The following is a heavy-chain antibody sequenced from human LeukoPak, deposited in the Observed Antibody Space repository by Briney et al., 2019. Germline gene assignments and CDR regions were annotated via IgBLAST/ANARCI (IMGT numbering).Heavy chain of an antibody. V-gene: IGHV1-69*13. CDR2: IIPIFGTA. CDR3: ARGVAYGSGSPNWFDS. CDR1: GGTFSSYA. Sequence: ASVKVSCKASGGTFSSYAISWVRQAPGQGLEWMGGIIPIFGTANYAQKFQGRVTITADESTSTAYMELSSLRSEDTAVYHCARGVAYGSGSPNWFDSWGQGTLVTVSS. J-gene: IGHJ5*01. D-gene: IGHD3-10*01.